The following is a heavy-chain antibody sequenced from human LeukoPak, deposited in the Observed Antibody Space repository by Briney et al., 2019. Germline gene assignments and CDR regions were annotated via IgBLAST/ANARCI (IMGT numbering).Heavy chain of an antibody. D-gene: IGHD1-26*01. J-gene: IGHJ4*02. CDR3: ARDNGSYLPDY. CDR1: GYTFTSYG. Sequence: ASVKVSCKASGYTFTSYGISWVRQAPGQGLEWMGWISAYNGNTNYAQKLQGRVTMTRDTSTSTVYMELSSLRSEDTAVYYCARDNGSYLPDYWGQGTLVTVSS. CDR2: ISAYNGNT. V-gene: IGHV1-18*01.